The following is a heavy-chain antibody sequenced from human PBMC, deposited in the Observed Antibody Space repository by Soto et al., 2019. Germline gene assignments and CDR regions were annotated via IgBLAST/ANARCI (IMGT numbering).Heavy chain of an antibody. CDR2: INHSGST. CDR3: ARVSVAGTVNWFDP. D-gene: IGHD6-19*01. CDR1: GGSFSGYY. Sequence: SETLSLTCAVYGGSFSGYYWSRIRQPPGKGLEWIGEINHSGSTNYNPSLKSRVTISVDTSKNQFSLKLSSVTAADTAVYYCARVSVAGTVNWFDPWGQGTLVTVSS. V-gene: IGHV4-34*01. J-gene: IGHJ5*02.